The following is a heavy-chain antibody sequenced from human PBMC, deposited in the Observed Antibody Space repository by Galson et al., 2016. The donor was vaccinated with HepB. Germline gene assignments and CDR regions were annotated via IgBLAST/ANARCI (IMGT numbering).Heavy chain of an antibody. CDR1: GFTFSSYG. D-gene: IGHD3-22*01. CDR3: ARNSGSFLLDY. CDR2: ILYEGINK. V-gene: IGHV3-33*05. Sequence: SLRLSCAASGFTFSSYGMHWVRQAPGKGLEWVAFILYEGINKDDGDSVKGRFTISRDNSKNTLYLQMNSLRAEDTAVYYCARNSGSFLLDYWGQGTRVTVSS. J-gene: IGHJ4*02.